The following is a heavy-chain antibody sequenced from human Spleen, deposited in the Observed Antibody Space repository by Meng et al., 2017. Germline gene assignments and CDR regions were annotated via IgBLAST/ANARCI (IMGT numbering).Heavy chain of an antibody. CDR2: ISSGSSYI. CDR3: ARGDSFGYWIVDY. CDR1: GFVFSSYE. D-gene: IGHD5-18*01. V-gene: IGHV3-21*01. J-gene: IGHJ4*02. Sequence: GGSLRLSCAASGFVFSSYEMIWVRQAPGKGLEWVSSISSGSSYIYYADSVKGRFTISRDNAKNSLYLQMSSLRAEDTAVYYCARGDSFGYWIVDYWGQGTLVTVSS.